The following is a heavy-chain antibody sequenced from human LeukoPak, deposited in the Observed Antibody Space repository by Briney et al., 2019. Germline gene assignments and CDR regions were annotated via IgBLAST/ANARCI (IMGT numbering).Heavy chain of an antibody. CDR2: IYPGDSDT. Sequence: GGSLRLSCAASGYSFTSYWIGWVRQMPGKGLEWMGIIYPGDSDTRYSPSFQGQVTISADKSISTAYLQWSSLKASDTAMYYCARGGESSGPNYYYYYYMDVWGKGTTVTVSS. CDR1: GYSFTSYW. D-gene: IGHD6-19*01. V-gene: IGHV5-51*01. CDR3: ARGGESSGPNYYYYYYMDV. J-gene: IGHJ6*03.